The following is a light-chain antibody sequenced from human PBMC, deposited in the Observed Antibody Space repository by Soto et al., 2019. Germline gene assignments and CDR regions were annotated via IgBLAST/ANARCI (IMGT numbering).Light chain of an antibody. J-gene: IGKJ3*01. CDR2: GAS. CDR1: KSVAANY. Sequence: EVVLTQSPGTLSLSPGERATLSCRASKSVAANYLAWYQQKRGQAPRLLIYGASSRATGIPDRFSGSGSGIDFTLSISRLEPEDFSVYYCQQYGTAPLTFGPGTKVDIK. V-gene: IGKV3-20*01. CDR3: QQYGTAPLT.